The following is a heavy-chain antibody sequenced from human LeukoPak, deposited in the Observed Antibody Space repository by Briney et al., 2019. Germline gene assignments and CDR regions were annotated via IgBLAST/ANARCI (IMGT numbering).Heavy chain of an antibody. V-gene: IGHV3-21*01. CDR2: ITSSSSYI. J-gene: IGHJ4*02. Sequence: GGSLRLSCAASGFTFSSYNMNWVRQAPGKGLEWVSSITSSSSYIYYADSVKGRFTISRDNAKNSLYLQMNSLRAEDTAVYYCAGDRDWNSGFDYWGQGTLVTVSS. D-gene: IGHD1-7*01. CDR3: AGDRDWNSGFDY. CDR1: GFTFSSYN.